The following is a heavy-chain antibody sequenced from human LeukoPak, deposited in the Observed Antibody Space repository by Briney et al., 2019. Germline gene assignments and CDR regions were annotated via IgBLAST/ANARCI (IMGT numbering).Heavy chain of an antibody. J-gene: IGHJ4*02. CDR3: AGGYSSSWYDY. D-gene: IGHD6-13*01. Sequence: ASVKVSCKTSGYTFTSDGISWVRQAPGQGLEWMGWIGTYKGNTNYAQKLQGRVTMTTDTSTSTAYMELRSLRSNDTAVYYCAGGYSSSWYDYWGQGTLVTVSS. CDR2: IGTYKGNT. V-gene: IGHV1-18*01. CDR1: GYTFTSDG.